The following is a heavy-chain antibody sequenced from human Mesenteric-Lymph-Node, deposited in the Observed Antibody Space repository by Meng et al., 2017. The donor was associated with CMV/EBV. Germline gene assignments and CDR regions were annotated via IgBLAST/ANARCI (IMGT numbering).Heavy chain of an antibody. CDR1: GGTFSSYA. Sequence: SVKVSCKASGGTFSSYAISWVRQAPGPGLEWMGGIIPIFGTANYAQKFQGRVTITTDESTSTAYMELSSLRSEDTAVYYCTTTYCSSTSCYAPWGMDVWGQGTTVTVSS. V-gene: IGHV1-69*05. D-gene: IGHD2-2*01. CDR2: IIPIFGTA. J-gene: IGHJ6*02. CDR3: TTTYCSSTSCYAPWGMDV.